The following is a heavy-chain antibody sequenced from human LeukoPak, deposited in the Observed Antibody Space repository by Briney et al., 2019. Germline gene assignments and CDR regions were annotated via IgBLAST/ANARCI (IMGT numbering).Heavy chain of an antibody. CDR3: ARGFRDSSGRKPDY. V-gene: IGHV1-8*01. CDR2: MNPNSGNT. Sequence: ASVKVSCKASGYTFTSYDINWMRQATGQGLEWMGWMNPNSGNTGYAQKFQDRVTMTRNTSINTAYMELSSLRSEDMAVYYCARGFRDSSGRKPDYWGQRTLVTVSS. D-gene: IGHD3-22*01. CDR1: GYTFTSYD. J-gene: IGHJ4*02.